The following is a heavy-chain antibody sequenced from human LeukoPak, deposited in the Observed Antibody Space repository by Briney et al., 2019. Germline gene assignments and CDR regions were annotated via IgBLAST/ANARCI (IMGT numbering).Heavy chain of an antibody. Sequence: PGGSLRLSCAASGFTFSSYWMSWVRQAPGKGLEWVAGVSDSGGSSYYADSVKGRFTISRDNSMNTMHLQMNSLRAEDTAVYYCARRAGAYSHPYDYWGQGTLVTVSS. CDR3: ARRAGAYSHPYDY. CDR1: GFTFSSYW. CDR2: VSDSGGSS. V-gene: IGHV3-23*01. D-gene: IGHD4/OR15-4a*01. J-gene: IGHJ4*02.